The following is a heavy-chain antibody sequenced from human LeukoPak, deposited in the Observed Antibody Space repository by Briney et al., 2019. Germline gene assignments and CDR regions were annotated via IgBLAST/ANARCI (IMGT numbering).Heavy chain of an antibody. Sequence: PSETLSLTCVVYGETFIHNFWTWIRQPPGKGLEWIGQINHSGSTYYNPSLKSRVTILVDTSKNQFSLKLTSVTAADTAVYYCARAMPYFYGSIAVPGTIDYWGQGILVTVSS. V-gene: IGHV4-34*01. CDR3: ARAMPYFYGSIAVPGTIDY. J-gene: IGHJ4*02. CDR2: INHSGST. D-gene: IGHD6-19*01. CDR1: GETFIHNF.